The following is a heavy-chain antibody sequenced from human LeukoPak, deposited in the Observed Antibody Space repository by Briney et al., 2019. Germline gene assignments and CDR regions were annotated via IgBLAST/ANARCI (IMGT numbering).Heavy chain of an antibody. CDR1: GFTFSSYE. Sequence: GGSLRLSCAASGFTFSSYEMNWVRQAPGKGLEWVSYISSSGSTIYYADSVKGRFTISRDNAKNSLYLQMNSLRAEDTAVYYCASLTLAGSYLNSFDYWGQGTVVAVSS. V-gene: IGHV3-48*03. J-gene: IGHJ4*02. CDR3: ASLTLAGSYLNSFDY. D-gene: IGHD3-10*01. CDR2: ISSSGSTI.